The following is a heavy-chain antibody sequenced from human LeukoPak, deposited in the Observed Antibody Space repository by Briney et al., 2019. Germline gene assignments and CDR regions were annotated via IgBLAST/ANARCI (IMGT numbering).Heavy chain of an antibody. CDR3: ATEFVDTAAFDI. CDR2: FDPEDGET. V-gene: IGHV1-24*01. D-gene: IGHD5-18*01. Sequence: ASVEVSCKVSGYTLTELSMHWVRQAPGKGLEWMGGFDPEDGETIYAQKFQGRVTMTEDTPTDTAYMELSSLRSEDTAVYYCATEFVDTAAFDIWGQGTMVTVSS. CDR1: GYTLTELS. J-gene: IGHJ3*02.